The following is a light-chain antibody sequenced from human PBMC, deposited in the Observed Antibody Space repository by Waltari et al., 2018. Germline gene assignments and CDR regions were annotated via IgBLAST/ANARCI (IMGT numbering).Light chain of an antibody. Sequence: VLTQSHGPLELCPRQRPTLACTASQSVGRSLAWHQQKPGQAPSLLIYAASRRPTGIPDRFSGSGSVTDFSRTISTLEPEDFAVYYCQHYVGLPATFGQGTKVEI. CDR2: AAS. CDR1: QSVGRS. V-gene: IGKV3-20*01. CDR3: QHYVGLPAT. J-gene: IGKJ1*01.